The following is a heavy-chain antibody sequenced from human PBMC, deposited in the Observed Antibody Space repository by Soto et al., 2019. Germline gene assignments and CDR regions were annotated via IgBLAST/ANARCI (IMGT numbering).Heavy chain of an antibody. V-gene: IGHV3-30-3*01. Sequence: QVQLVESGGGVVQPGRSLRLSCAASGFTFSSYAMHWVRQAPGKGLEWVAVISYDGSNKYYADSVKGRFTISRDNSKNTLYLQMNSLRAEDTAVYYCARDRVYYGSGKACWFDPWGQGTLVTVSS. CDR2: ISYDGSNK. CDR1: GFTFSSYA. J-gene: IGHJ5*02. D-gene: IGHD3-10*01. CDR3: ARDRVYYGSGKACWFDP.